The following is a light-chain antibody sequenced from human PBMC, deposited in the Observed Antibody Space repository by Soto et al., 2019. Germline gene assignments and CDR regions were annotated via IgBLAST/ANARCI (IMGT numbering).Light chain of an antibody. CDR1: QSVSYS. CDR3: QQNKDWPWT. V-gene: IGKV3-15*01. CDR2: DAS. Sequence: EILMTQSPATLSVSPGERVTFSCRASQSVSYSLAWYQQKPGQAPRLLIYDASTRATGIPVRFSGSGSGTEFTLTISSLQSEDFGVYYCQQNKDWPWTFGQGTKVEIK. J-gene: IGKJ1*01.